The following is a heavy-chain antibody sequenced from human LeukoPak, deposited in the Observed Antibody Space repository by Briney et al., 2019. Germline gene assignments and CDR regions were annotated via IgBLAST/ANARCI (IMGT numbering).Heavy chain of an antibody. Sequence: ASVKVSCKASGYTFTSYDINWVRQATGQGLEWMGWMNPNSGNTNYAQKLQGRVTMTTDTSTSTAYMELRSLRSDDTAVYYCARNHYYYYYMDVWGKGTTVTVSS. CDR1: GYTFTSYD. CDR2: MNPNSGNT. V-gene: IGHV1-18*01. CDR3: ARNHYYYYYMDV. J-gene: IGHJ6*03.